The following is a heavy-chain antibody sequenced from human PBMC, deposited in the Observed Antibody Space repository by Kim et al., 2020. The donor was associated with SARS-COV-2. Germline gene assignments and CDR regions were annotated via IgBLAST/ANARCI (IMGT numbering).Heavy chain of an antibody. CDR2: INHSGST. J-gene: IGHJ6*02. V-gene: IGHV4-34*01. Sequence: SETLSLTCAVYGGSFSGYYWSWIRQPPGKGLEWIGEINHSGSTNYNPSLKSRVTISVDTSKNQFSLKLSSVTAADTAVYYCARASHYGSGSYYLYYYYGMDVWGQGTTVTVSS. CDR3: ARASHYGSGSYYLYYYYGMDV. D-gene: IGHD3-10*01. CDR1: GGSFSGYY.